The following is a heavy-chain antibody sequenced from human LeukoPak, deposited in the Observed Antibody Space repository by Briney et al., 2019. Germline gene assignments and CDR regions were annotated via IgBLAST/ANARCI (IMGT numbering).Heavy chain of an antibody. CDR2: IIPIFGTA. CDR1: GYTFTGYY. D-gene: IGHD6-6*01. J-gene: IGHJ4*02. CDR3: ASSRQLASFDY. V-gene: IGHV1-69*05. Sequence: ASVKVSCKASGYTFTGYYMHWVRQAPGQGLEWMGGIIPIFGTANYAQKFQGRVTITTDESTSTAYMELSSLRSEDTAVYYCASSRQLASFDYWGQGTLVTVSS.